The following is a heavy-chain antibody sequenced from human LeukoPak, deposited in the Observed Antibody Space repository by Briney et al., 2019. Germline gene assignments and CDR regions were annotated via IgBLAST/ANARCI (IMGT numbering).Heavy chain of an antibody. CDR3: ARGRGFSYGYKYFGY. V-gene: IGHV3-21*01. CDR2: LSSGSSYI. D-gene: IGHD5-18*01. Sequence: GGSLRLSCAASGFTFSSYSMSWVRQAPGKGLEWVSFLSSGSSYIYYADSVKGRFTISRDNAKNSLYLQISSLRAEDTAVYYCARGRGFSYGYKYFGYWGQGTLVTVSS. J-gene: IGHJ4*02. CDR1: GFTFSSYS.